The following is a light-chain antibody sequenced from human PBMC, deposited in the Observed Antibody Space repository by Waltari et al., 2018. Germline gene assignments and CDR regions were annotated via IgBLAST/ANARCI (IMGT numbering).Light chain of an antibody. CDR3: ATWDDSLNSWV. J-gene: IGLJ3*02. CDR2: KND. V-gene: IGLV1-47*01. CDR1: SSNVGNNY. Sequence: QPVLTLPPSASGTPGQVVSFPCSGSSSNVGNNYVYWYQQPPGTAPKLLIYKNDQRPSGVPDRFFGSKSGTSASLVISGLRSEDEGHYTCATWDDSLNSWVFGGGTKLTIL.